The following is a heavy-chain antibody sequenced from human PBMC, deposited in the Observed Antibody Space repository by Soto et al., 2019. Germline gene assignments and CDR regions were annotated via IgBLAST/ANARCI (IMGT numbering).Heavy chain of an antibody. V-gene: IGHV1-3*01. D-gene: IGHD2-21*02. CDR1: GYTFASYA. Sequence: ASVKVSCKASGYTFASYARQWVRQAPGQRLEWMGWINAGNGNTKYSQKLQGRVTFTKDTSASTAYMELSSLRSEDTAVYYCARRSAYCGADCYLYWGQGTPVTVSS. CDR3: ARRSAYCGADCYLY. CDR2: INAGNGNT. J-gene: IGHJ4*02.